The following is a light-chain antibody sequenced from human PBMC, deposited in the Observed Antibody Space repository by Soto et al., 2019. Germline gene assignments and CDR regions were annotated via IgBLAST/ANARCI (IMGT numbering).Light chain of an antibody. CDR3: CSYVGTYTYV. CDR2: DVS. CDR1: SSDIGGYNY. V-gene: IGLV2-11*01. J-gene: IGLJ1*01. Sequence: QSVLTQPRSVSGSPGQSVAISCTGTSSDIGGYNYVSWFQQHPGKAPKLMIYDVSKWPSGVPDRFSGSKSGNTASRTISGLQAEDEADYYCCSYVGTYTYVFGTGAKLTVL.